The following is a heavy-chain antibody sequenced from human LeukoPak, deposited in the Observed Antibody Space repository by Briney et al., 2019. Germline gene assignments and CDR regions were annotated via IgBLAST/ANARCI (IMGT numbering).Heavy chain of an antibody. CDR3: ARGGAYYYYMDV. CDR1: GFTFSSYG. Sequence: GGSLRLSCAASGFTFSSYGMHWVRQAPGKGLEWVAFIRYDGSNKYYADSVKGRFTISRDNAKNSLYLQINSLRAEDTAVYYCARGGAYYYYMDVWGKGTTVTISS. CDR2: IRYDGSNK. D-gene: IGHD4/OR15-4a*01. J-gene: IGHJ6*03. V-gene: IGHV3-30*02.